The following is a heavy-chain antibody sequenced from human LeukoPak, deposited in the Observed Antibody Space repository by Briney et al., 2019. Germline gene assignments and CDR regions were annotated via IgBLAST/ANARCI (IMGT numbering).Heavy chain of an antibody. CDR1: GKSFSDYS. J-gene: IGHJ4*02. CDR3: ARAMSIAARLQTIFDY. CDR2: VHQSGST. V-gene: IGHV4-34*01. D-gene: IGHD6-6*01. Sequence: SETLSLTCAVHGKSFSDYSWTWIRQPPGKGLGWIEEVHQSGSTNYNPSLKNRVTTSVDTSKKHFSLKVTSVTAADTAVYYCARAMSIAARLQTIFDYWGQGTLVTVSS.